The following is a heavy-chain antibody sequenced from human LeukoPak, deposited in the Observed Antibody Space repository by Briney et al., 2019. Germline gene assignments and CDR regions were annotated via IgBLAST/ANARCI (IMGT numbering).Heavy chain of an antibody. D-gene: IGHD3-10*01. CDR1: GFTFSSYW. CDR2: IKQDGSEK. Sequence: PGGSLRLSRAASGFTFSSYWMSWVRDAPGKGLEWGAHIKQDGSEKYYVDSVKGRLTISRDNAKNSLYLQMNSLRGEDTAVYYCARVGYYYGSGSYYTLDYWGQGTLVTVSS. CDR3: ARVGYYYGSGSYYTLDY. J-gene: IGHJ4*02. V-gene: IGHV3-7*04.